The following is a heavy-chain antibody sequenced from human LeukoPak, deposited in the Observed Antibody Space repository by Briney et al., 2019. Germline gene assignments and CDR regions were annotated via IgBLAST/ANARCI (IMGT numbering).Heavy chain of an antibody. CDR3: AKGAGPPWFDP. J-gene: IGHJ5*02. D-gene: IGHD6-19*01. CDR2: INHSGST. CDR1: GGSFSGYY. Sequence: PSETLSLTCAVYGGSFSGYYWSWIRQPPGKGLEWIGEINHSGSTTYNPSLKSRVTISVDTSKNQFSMNLNSVTAADTAVYYCAKGAGPPWFDPWGQGTLVTVSS. V-gene: IGHV4-34*01.